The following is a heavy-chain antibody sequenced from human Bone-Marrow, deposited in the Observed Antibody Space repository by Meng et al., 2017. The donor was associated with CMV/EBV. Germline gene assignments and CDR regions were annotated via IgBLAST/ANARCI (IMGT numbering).Heavy chain of an antibody. CDR2: IFPGDSDT. Sequence: GESLKISCKGSGYDFTSYWIAWVRQMPGKGLEWMGMIFPGDSDTRYSPSLQGQVTISADKSITTAYLQWSSLKASDTAMYYCARPNPLENYYYGMAVWGPGHTVNGAS. J-gene: IGHJ6*02. CDR1: GYDFTSYW. D-gene: IGHD1-1*01. V-gene: IGHV5-51*01. CDR3: ARPNPLENYYYGMAV.